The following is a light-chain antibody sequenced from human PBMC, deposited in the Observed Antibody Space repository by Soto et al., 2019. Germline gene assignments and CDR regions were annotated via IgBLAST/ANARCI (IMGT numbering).Light chain of an antibody. V-gene: IGLV1-51*01. Sequence: QSVLTQPPSVSAAPGQKVTISCSGSGSNLGSNFVSWYQQLPGTSPKLLIYDNNKRPSGIPDRFSGSKSGNTASLTISGLQAEDEADYYCCSYAGSYTYVFGTGTKVTVL. CDR1: GSNLGSNF. CDR2: DNN. CDR3: CSYAGSYTYV. J-gene: IGLJ1*01.